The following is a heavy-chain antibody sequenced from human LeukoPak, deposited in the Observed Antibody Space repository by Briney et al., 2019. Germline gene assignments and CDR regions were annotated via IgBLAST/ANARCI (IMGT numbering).Heavy chain of an antibody. D-gene: IGHD3-22*01. Sequence: GASVKVSCKASGYTFTSYGISWVRQAPGQGLEWMGWISAYNGNTNYAQKLQGRVTMTTDTSTSTAYMELRSLRSDDTAVYYCARGIATDYYDSSGYYVGDAFDIWGQGTMVTVSS. CDR1: GYTFTSYG. V-gene: IGHV1-18*01. CDR2: ISAYNGNT. CDR3: ARGIATDYYDSSGYYVGDAFDI. J-gene: IGHJ3*02.